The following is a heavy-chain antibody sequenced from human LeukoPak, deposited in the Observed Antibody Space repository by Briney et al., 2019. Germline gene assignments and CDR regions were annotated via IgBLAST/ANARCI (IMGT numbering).Heavy chain of an antibody. V-gene: IGHV3-49*04. CDR1: GFTFGDHA. D-gene: IGHD6-19*01. Sequence: PGRSLRLSCTASGFTFGDHAMSWVRQAPGKGLEWLGFIRSKAYGGTTEYAASAKGRFTISRDDSKSIAYLQMNSLTTEDTAVYYCSRGLTRQWLYSGTDVWGQGTTDIVSS. CDR2: IRSKAYGGTT. J-gene: IGHJ6*02. CDR3: SRGLTRQWLYSGTDV.